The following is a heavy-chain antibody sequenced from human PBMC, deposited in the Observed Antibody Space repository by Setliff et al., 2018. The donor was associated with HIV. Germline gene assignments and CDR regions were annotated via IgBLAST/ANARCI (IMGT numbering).Heavy chain of an antibody. CDR3: ARDVGDYGTIYFPN. Sequence: ASVKVSCKTSGGIISWVRQAPGQGLEWMGWISAYNGNTNYAQKLQGRVTMTTDTSTSTAYMELRSLRSDDTAVYYCARDVGDYGTIYFPNWGQGTLVTSPQ. V-gene: IGHV1-18*01. CDR2: ISAYNGNT. CDR1: GGI. D-gene: IGHD4-17*01. J-gene: IGHJ4*02.